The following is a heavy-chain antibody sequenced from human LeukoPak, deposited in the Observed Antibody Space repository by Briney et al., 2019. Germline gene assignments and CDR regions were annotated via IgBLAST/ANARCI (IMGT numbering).Heavy chain of an antibody. V-gene: IGHV1-2*02. CDR1: GYTFTGYY. Sequence: ASVKVSCKASGYTFTGYYMHWVRQAPGQGLEWMGWINPNSGETDYAQKFQGRVTMARDTSISTVYMEMSRLRSDDTAVYYCARGSITISGSIIRALDNWGQGTLVTVSS. CDR3: ARGSITISGSIIRALDN. CDR2: INPNSGET. D-gene: IGHD3-3*01. J-gene: IGHJ4*02.